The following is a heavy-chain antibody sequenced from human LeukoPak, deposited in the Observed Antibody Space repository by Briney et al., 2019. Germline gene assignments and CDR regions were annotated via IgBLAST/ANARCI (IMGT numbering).Heavy chain of an antibody. CDR1: GFTFSSYS. CDR2: ISSSSSYI. V-gene: IGHV3-21*01. Sequence: PGGSLRLSCAASGFTFSSYSMNWVRQAPGKGLEWVSSISSSSSYIYYADSVKGRFTISRDNAKNSLYLQMNSLRAEDTAVYYCARGPRVGAAGFVYYHYIDVWGKGTTVTVSS. D-gene: IGHD1-26*01. CDR3: ARGPRVGAAGFVYYHYIDV. J-gene: IGHJ6*03.